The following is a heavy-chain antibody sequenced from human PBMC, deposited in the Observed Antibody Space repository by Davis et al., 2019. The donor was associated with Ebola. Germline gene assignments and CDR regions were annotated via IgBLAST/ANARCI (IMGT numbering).Heavy chain of an antibody. J-gene: IGHJ5*02. Sequence: PGGSLRLSCKGSGYYFASYWIGWVRQMPGKGLEWMGIIYPGDSDTRYNPSFQGQVTISADKSISTAYLQWSSLKASDTAMYYCARQARFSNWFDPWGQGTLVTVSS. CDR1: GYYFASYW. CDR3: ARQARFSNWFDP. V-gene: IGHV5-51*01. D-gene: IGHD3-3*01. CDR2: IYPGDSDT.